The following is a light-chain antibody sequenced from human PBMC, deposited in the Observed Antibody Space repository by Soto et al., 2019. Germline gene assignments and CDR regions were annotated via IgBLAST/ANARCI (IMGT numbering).Light chain of an antibody. CDR2: GAS. CDR3: QKYSSVIT. V-gene: IGKV1-27*01. J-gene: IGKJ5*01. CDR1: QGISSF. Sequence: DIQMTQSPSCLSASVGDRVTITCRASQGISSFVAWYQQKPGKVLRLLICGASTLQSGVPSRFSGSGSGTDFTLTITSLQPEDVATYYCQKYSSVITFGQGTRLEIK.